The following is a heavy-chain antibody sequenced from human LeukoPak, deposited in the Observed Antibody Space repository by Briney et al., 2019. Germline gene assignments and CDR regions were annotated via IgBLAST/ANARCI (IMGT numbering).Heavy chain of an antibody. CDR2: INPNRGGT. V-gene: IGHV1-2*02. CDR1: GYTFTGHY. J-gene: IGHJ6*03. Sequence: ASVKVSCKASGYTFTGHYMHWVRQAPGQGLEWMGWINPNRGGTNFAQKFQGRVTMTRDTSITTAYMELSRLRSDDTAMYFCARGRTAMAWGPNYYYMDVWGKGTTVTVSS. D-gene: IGHD5-18*01. CDR3: ARGRTAMAWGPNYYYMDV.